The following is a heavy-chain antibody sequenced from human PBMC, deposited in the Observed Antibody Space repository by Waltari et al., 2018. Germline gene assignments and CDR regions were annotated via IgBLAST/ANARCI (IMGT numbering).Heavy chain of an antibody. Sequence: QVQLVQSGAEVKKPGASVKVSCRVSGYSLTESALHWVRQAPGKGLEWLGGFGPENGEAVYAQELQGRVTMTEDTSKDTAYMELSSLTYEDTAVYYCTRDRVGYCSGGTCYSRWFDPWGQGTLVTVSS. V-gene: IGHV1-24*01. J-gene: IGHJ5*02. CDR1: GYSLTESA. D-gene: IGHD2-15*01. CDR3: TRDRVGYCSGGTCYSRWFDP. CDR2: FGPENGEA.